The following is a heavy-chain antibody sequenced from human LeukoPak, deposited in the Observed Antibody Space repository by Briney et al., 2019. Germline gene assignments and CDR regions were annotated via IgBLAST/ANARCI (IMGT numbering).Heavy chain of an antibody. V-gene: IGHV4-39*07. Sequence: SETLSPTCTVSGGSISSSSYYWGWIRQPPGKGLEWIGSMYHSGSTYYNPSLKSRVTISVDRSKNQFSLRLSSVTAADTAVYYCATSGYSSSWTLDPWGQGTLVTVSS. J-gene: IGHJ5*02. D-gene: IGHD6-13*01. CDR3: ATSGYSSSWTLDP. CDR2: MYHSGST. CDR1: GGSISSSSYY.